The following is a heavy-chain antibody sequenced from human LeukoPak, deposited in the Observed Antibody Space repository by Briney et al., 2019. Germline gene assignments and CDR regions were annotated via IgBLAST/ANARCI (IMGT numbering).Heavy chain of an antibody. CDR1: GFTVSRYH. J-gene: IGHJ4*01. CDR3: ARGIYGPYYFDY. CDR2: IYSAGSA. Sequence: GGSLRLSCAASGFTVSRYHMSWVRQAPGKGLEWVSTIYSAGSAYYADSVTGRFSISRDNSNNTLYLHMNSLRAEDTAVYYCARGIYGPYYFDYWGQGTLVTVSS. D-gene: IGHD2/OR15-2a*01. V-gene: IGHV3-53*01.